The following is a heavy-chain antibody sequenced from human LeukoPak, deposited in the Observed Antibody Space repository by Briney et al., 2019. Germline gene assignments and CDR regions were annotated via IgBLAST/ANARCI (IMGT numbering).Heavy chain of an antibody. CDR3: TTVPWELLRFDS. CDR1: GFTFSNAW. D-gene: IGHD1-26*01. V-gene: IGHV3-15*01. J-gene: IGHJ4*02. Sequence: GGSLRLSCAVSGFTFSNAWMSWVRQAPGRGLEWVGRIKSKTDGGTTDYATPVKDRFTISRDDSKNTLYLQMNSLKTEDTAVYYCTTVPWELLRFDSWGQGTLVTVSS. CDR2: IKSKTDGGTT.